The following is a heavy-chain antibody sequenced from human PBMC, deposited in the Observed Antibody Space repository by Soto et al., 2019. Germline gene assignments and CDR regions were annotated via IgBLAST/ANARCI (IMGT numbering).Heavy chain of an antibody. V-gene: IGHV1-18*01. CDR1: GYSFTSYG. J-gene: IGHJ6*02. CDR3: ARDLTIVPATHPRLENYGMDV. D-gene: IGHD2-2*01. CDR2: ISPYNGHT. Sequence: QVQLVQSAGEVKKPGASVKVSCKASGYSFTSYGISWVRRAPGQGLEWMGCISPYNGHTQFVERFQGRVTMTTDTSTKTAYMELRNLRSDDTAHYYCARDLTIVPATHPRLENYGMDVWGQGTTVIVSS.